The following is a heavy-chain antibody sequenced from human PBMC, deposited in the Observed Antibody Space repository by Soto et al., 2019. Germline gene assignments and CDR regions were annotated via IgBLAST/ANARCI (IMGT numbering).Heavy chain of an antibody. CDR3: ARARRTTVVLDV. CDR1: GVSISRYY. CDR2: IYYSGGT. V-gene: IGHV4-59*12. Sequence: ETLYHTCTVPGVSISRYYWSWNRQAPGTGLEWIGYIYYSGGTNYNPSLKSRVTISVDTSKNQFSLKLKSVTAADTAVYYCARARRTTVVLDVWGQGSTVTVAS. D-gene: IGHD4-17*01. J-gene: IGHJ6*02.